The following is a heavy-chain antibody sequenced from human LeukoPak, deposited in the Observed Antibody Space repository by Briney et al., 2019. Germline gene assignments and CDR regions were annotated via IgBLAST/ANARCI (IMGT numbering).Heavy chain of an antibody. CDR3: ARDRYDFWSGYRPEYFQH. CDR2: ISSSGSTI. D-gene: IGHD3-3*01. Sequence: GGSLRLSCAASRFTFSDYYMSWIRQAPGKGLEWVSYISSSGSTIYYADSVKGRFTISRDNAKNSLYLQMNSLRAEDTAVYYCARDRYDFWSGYRPEYFQHWGQGTLVTVSS. J-gene: IGHJ1*01. V-gene: IGHV3-11*01. CDR1: RFTFSDYY.